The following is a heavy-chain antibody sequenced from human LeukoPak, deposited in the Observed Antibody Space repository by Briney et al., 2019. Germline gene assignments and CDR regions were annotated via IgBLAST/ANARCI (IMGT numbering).Heavy chain of an antibody. Sequence: PGGSLRLSCAASGFTFSTSAMNWVRQVPGKGGGWVSSIDYGSSHIYYAASVRRRFTISRDNARDSVYLQMDSLRVEDTAVYYCTRDPLRYLRVGHYDYWGQGTLVAVSS. D-gene: IGHD3-9*01. CDR2: IDYGSSHI. CDR3: TRDPLRYLRVGHYDY. V-gene: IGHV3-21*01. J-gene: IGHJ4*02. CDR1: GFTFSTSA.